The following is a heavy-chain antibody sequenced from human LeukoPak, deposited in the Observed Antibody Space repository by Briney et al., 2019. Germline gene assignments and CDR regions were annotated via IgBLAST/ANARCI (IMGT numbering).Heavy chain of an antibody. D-gene: IGHD3-9*01. Sequence: ASVKVSCKASGYTFTSYDINWVRQATGQGLEWMGWMNPNSGNTGYAQKFQGRVTMTRNTSISTAYMGLSSLRSEDTAVYYCARESGYYDILTGYRYYGMDVWGQGTTVTVSS. CDR3: ARESGYYDILTGYRYYGMDV. V-gene: IGHV1-8*01. CDR1: GYTFTSYD. J-gene: IGHJ6*02. CDR2: MNPNSGNT.